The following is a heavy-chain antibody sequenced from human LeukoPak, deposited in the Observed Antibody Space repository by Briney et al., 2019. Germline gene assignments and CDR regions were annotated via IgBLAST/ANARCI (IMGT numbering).Heavy chain of an antibody. J-gene: IGHJ6*02. CDR3: AKASGITAAGTLLDV. D-gene: IGHD6-13*01. V-gene: IGHV3-23*01. CDR2: ISGSGGST. Sequence: GGPLRLSCAASGFTFSSCAMSWVRQAPGKGLEWVSGISGSGGSTYYADSVKGRFTISRDNSKNALYLQMNSLRAEDTAVYYCAKASGITAAGTLLDVWGQGTTATVSS. CDR1: GFTFSSCA.